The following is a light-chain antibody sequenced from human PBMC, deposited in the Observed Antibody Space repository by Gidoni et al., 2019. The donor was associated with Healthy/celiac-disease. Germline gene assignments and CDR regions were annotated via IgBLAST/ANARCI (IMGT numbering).Light chain of an antibody. CDR3: QQYYSTPWT. CDR2: WAS. J-gene: IGKJ1*01. Sequence: DIGMTQAPDSLDVSLGERATINCKSSQSVLYSSNNQNYLAWYQQKPGQPPKLLIYWASTRESGVPDRFSGSGSGTDFTLTISSLQAEDVAVYYCQQYYSTPWTFGQGTKVEIK. CDR1: QSVLYSSNNQNY. V-gene: IGKV4-1*01.